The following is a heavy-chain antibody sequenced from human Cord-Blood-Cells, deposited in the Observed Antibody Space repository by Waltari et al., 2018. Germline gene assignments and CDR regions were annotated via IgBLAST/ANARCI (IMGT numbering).Heavy chain of an antibody. Sequence: QVQLVQSGAAVKKPGASVTVSCQVSGYTLTELSMHWLRQAPGKGLERMGGFDPEDGETIYAQKFQGRVTMTEDTSTDTAYMELSSLRSEDTAVYYCATGDYSNYYYYGMDVWGQGTTVTVSS. CDR1: GYTLTELS. CDR2: FDPEDGET. D-gene: IGHD4-4*01. V-gene: IGHV1-24*01. J-gene: IGHJ6*02. CDR3: ATGDYSNYYYYGMDV.